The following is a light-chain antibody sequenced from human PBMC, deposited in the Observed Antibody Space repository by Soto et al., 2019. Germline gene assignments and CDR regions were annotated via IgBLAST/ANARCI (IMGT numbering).Light chain of an antibody. Sequence: SALPQPPSVSGAPGQTVTISCTGSSSNIGAGYDVHWYQQLPGTAPKLLIYGNSNRPSGVPDRFSGSKSGTSASLAITGLQAEDEADYYCQSYDSSLSGYVFGTGTKVTVL. J-gene: IGLJ1*01. CDR3: QSYDSSLSGYV. CDR2: GNS. CDR1: SSNIGAGYD. V-gene: IGLV1-40*01.